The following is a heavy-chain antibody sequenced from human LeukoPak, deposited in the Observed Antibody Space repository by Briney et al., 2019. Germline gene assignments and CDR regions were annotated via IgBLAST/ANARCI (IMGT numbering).Heavy chain of an antibody. D-gene: IGHD3-22*01. CDR2: NYTSGST. CDR3: ARRDSSGSFDY. J-gene: IGHJ4*02. V-gene: IGHV4-4*08. Sequence: PSETLSLTCTVSDGSLSSHYWSWIRQPPAKGLALIGYNYTSGSTNHHPSLKSRVTISVDTSNNPFALGLSSVTAADTAVYYCARRDSSGSFDYWGQGTLVTVSS. CDR1: DGSLSSHY.